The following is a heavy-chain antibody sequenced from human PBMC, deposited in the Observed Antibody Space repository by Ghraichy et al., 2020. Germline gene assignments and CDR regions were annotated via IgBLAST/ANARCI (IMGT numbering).Heavy chain of an antibody. CDR1: GGSISSYY. Sequence: SETLSLTCTVSGGSISSYYWSWIRQPPGKGLEWIGYIYYSGSTNYNPSLKSRVTISVDTSKNQFSLKLSSVTAADTAVYYCARDYPEYEYGMDVWGQGTTVTVSS. J-gene: IGHJ6*02. CDR2: IYYSGST. V-gene: IGHV4-59*01. CDR3: ARDYPEYEYGMDV. D-gene: IGHD2/OR15-2a*01.